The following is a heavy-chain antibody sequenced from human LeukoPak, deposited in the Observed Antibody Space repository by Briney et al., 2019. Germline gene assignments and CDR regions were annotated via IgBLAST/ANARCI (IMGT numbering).Heavy chain of an antibody. V-gene: IGHV1-18*01. CDR2: ISAYNGNT. J-gene: IGHJ3*02. CDR3: ARDPNYDSSGYYHDAFDI. CDR1: GYTFTGYG. D-gene: IGHD3-22*01. Sequence: ASVKVSCKASGYTFTGYGISWVRQAPGQGLEWMGWISAYNGNTNYAQKLQGRVTMTTDTSTSTAYMELRSLRSGDTAVYYCARDPNYDSSGYYHDAFDIWGQGTMVTVSS.